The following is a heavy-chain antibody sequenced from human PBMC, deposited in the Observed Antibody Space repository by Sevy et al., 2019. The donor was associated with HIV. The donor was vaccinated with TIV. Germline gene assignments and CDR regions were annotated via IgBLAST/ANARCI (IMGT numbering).Heavy chain of an antibody. Sequence: GGSLRLSCVASGFTFISYTMSWVRQAPGKGLEWVSAISSSGGSTYYGDSVKGRFTISRDNSKNTVYLEINNLRAEDTALYYCAKEEFSGHNFGYWGQGTLVTVSS. D-gene: IGHD5-12*01. V-gene: IGHV3-23*01. CDR3: AKEEFSGHNFGY. J-gene: IGHJ4*02. CDR2: ISSSGGST. CDR1: GFTFISYT.